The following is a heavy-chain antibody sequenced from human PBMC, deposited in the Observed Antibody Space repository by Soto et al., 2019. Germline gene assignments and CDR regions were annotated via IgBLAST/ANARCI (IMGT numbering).Heavy chain of an antibody. CDR2: IIPILGIA. Sequence: QVQLVQSGAEVKKPGSSVKVSCKASGGTFSSYTISWVRQAPGQGLEWMGRIIPILGIANYAQKFQGRVTITADKSTSTAYMELSSLRSEDTVVYYCARESGIVGATDWGQGTLVTVSS. D-gene: IGHD1-26*01. J-gene: IGHJ4*02. CDR1: GGTFSSYT. CDR3: ARESGIVGATD. V-gene: IGHV1-69*08.